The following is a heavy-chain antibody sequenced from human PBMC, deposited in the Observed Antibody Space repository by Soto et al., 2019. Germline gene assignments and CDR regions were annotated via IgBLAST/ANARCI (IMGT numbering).Heavy chain of an antibody. J-gene: IGHJ4*02. V-gene: IGHV3-74*01. CDR1: EFTCGNYW. Sequence: PGGSLRLSCVASEFTCGNYWMHWVRQAPGKGLEWVSRTNGDGSTTNYADSVKGRFTISRDNAKNMVYLQMNSLRVEDTAVYYCARDNWNSYWGQGTLVTVSS. CDR2: TNGDGSTT. CDR3: ARDNWNSY. D-gene: IGHD1-7*01.